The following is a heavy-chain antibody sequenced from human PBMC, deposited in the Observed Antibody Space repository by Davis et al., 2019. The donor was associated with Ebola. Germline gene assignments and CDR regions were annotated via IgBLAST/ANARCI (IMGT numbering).Heavy chain of an antibody. CDR3: ARRLTRSDAFDV. CDR2: IYWDDDK. V-gene: IGHV2-5*02. CDR1: GFSLDSHGVG. Sequence: SGPTLVKPPQTLTLTCTFSGFSLDSHGVGVGWIRQPPGKALQWLALIYWDDDKRYSPSLKSRLTITKDSSKKQVVLTMFNMDPVDTATYYCARRLTRSDAFDVWGQGTMVTVSS. D-gene: IGHD4/OR15-4a*01. J-gene: IGHJ3*01.